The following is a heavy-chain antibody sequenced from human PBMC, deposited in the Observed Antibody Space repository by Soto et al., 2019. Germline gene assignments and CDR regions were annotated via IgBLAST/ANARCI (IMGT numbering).Heavy chain of an antibody. J-gene: IGHJ4*02. V-gene: IGHV3-23*01. CDR2: ITNTGITT. CDR3: AEGFDYGDMKHIDN. D-gene: IGHD4-17*01. CDR1: GFDFSTHA. Sequence: PGGSLRLSCAASGFDFSTHALTWVRQAPGKGLEWLSSITNTGITTHYADSVKGRFTISRENSRNTLHLQLNNLRVDDTAVYYCAEGFDYGDMKHIDNWGQGTLVRVSS.